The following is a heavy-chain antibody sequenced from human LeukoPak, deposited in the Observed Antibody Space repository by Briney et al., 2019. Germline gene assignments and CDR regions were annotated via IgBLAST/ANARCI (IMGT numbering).Heavy chain of an antibody. J-gene: IGHJ6*02. Sequence: GGSLRLSCAASGFTFSNYAIHWVRQAPGKGLEWVAVISYDGSNKYYADSVKGRFTISRDNSKNAVYLQMNSLRTEDTAVYYCARDGVSSYYYYGMDVWGLGTTVTVSS. D-gene: IGHD3-16*01. CDR1: GFTFSNYA. CDR3: ARDGVSSYYYYGMDV. V-gene: IGHV3-30-3*01. CDR2: ISYDGSNK.